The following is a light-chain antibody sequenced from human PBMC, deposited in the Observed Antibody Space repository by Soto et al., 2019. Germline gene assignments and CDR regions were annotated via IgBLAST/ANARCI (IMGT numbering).Light chain of an antibody. CDR2: SAS. Sequence: QAVVTQEPSLTVSPGGTVTLTCASNSGAVTSGYYPNWFQQKPGQAPRPLIYSASNRHSWTPARFSGSLLGGKAALTLSGVQPEDEADYYCLLYYGGTQLVFGGGTKLT. V-gene: IGLV7-43*01. CDR1: SGAVTSGYY. J-gene: IGLJ2*01. CDR3: LLYYGGTQLV.